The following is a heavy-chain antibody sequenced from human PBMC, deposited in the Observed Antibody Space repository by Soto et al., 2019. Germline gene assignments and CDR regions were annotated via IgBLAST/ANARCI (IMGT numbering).Heavy chain of an antibody. Sequence: PSVTLSLNCCITGASINRVDTNYCTWRRQHPVKGLEWIGYIYYSGRIYYNPSLESRVTISVDTSKNQFSLKLTSVTAADTAVYYCAHSLRSFYYFGLDVWGQGTTVT. D-gene: IGHD3-10*01. CDR1: GASINRVDTNY. CDR3: AHSLRSFYYFGLDV. CDR2: IYYSGRI. J-gene: IGHJ6*02. V-gene: IGHV4-31*03.